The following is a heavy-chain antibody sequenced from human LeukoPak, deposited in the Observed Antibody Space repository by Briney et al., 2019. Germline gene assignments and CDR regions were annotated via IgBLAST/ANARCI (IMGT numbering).Heavy chain of an antibody. V-gene: IGHV4-59*01. D-gene: IGHD5-18*01. CDR3: ARGGYSYGLGSWFDP. CDR1: GGSINSYY. J-gene: IGHJ5*02. CDR2: IYYSGST. Sequence: SETLSLTCTVSGGSINSYYWSWIRQAPGKGLEWIGYIYYSGSTNYNPSLKSRVTISVDTSKNQFSLRLSSVTAADTAVYYCARGGYSYGLGSWFDPWGQGTLVTVSS.